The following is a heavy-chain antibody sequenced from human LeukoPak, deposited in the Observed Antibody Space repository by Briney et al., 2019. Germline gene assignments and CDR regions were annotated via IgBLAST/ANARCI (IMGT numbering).Heavy chain of an antibody. D-gene: IGHD6-19*01. J-gene: IGHJ4*02. V-gene: IGHV4-59*01. CDR3: ARGGGYSSGWEDYFDY. Sequence: SETLSLTCTVSGGSISSYYWSWIRQPPGKGLEWIGYIYYSGSTNYNPSLKSRVTISVDTSKNQFSLKLSSVTAADTAVYYCARGGGYSSGWEDYFDYWGQGTLVTVSS. CDR1: GGSISSYY. CDR2: IYYSGST.